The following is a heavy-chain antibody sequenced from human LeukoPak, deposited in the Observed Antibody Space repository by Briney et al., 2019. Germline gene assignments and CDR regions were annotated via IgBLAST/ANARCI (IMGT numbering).Heavy chain of an antibody. V-gene: IGHV3-23*01. J-gene: IGHJ4*02. CDR3: AKGPDLYSYGSYFDY. D-gene: IGHD5-18*01. CDR1: GFTFSSYA. CDR2: ISGSGGST. Sequence: PGGSLRLSCAASGFTFSSYAMSWVRQAPGKGLEWVSAISGSGGSTYYADSVKGRFTISRDNSKNTLYLQMNSLRAEDTAVYYCAKGPDLYSYGSYFDYWGQGTLVTVSS.